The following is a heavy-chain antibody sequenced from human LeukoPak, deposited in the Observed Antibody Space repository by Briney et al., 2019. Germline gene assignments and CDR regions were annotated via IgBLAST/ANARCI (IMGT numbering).Heavy chain of an antibody. CDR2: VYDSGET. CDR1: GGSISSGDYY. J-gene: IGHJ4*02. CDR3: ARVVTHCSSTSCSFYYFDY. Sequence: PSETLSLTCIVSGGSISSGDYYWSWIRQPPGKGLEWIGSVYDSGETYFNPSLMSRVTMSVDRSKNQFSLKLNSVTAADTAVYYCARVVTHCSSTSCSFYYFDYWSQGTLVTVSS. D-gene: IGHD2-2*01. V-gene: IGHV4-30-2*01.